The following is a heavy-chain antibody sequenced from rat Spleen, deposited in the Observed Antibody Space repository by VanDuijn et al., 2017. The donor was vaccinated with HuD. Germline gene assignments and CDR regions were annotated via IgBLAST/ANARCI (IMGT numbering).Heavy chain of an antibody. CDR1: GFTFSNCD. J-gene: IGHJ1*01. D-gene: IGHD2-2*01. V-gene: IGHV5S11*01. CDR3: AGAGYLRDWYFDF. Sequence: EVQLVESGGGLVQPGRSMKLSCVASGFTFSNCDMAWVRQAPKKGLEWVAYISSDGGRNFYRDSVKGRFTISRDNAKNTLYLQMDSLRSEETATYYCAGAGYLRDWYFDFWGPGTMVTVSS. CDR2: ISSDGGRN.